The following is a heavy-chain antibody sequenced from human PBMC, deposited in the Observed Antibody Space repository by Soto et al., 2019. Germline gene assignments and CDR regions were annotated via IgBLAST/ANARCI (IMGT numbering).Heavy chain of an antibody. CDR1: GFIFSSYS. J-gene: IGHJ3*02. CDR3: ARDQFLYGFDI. V-gene: IGHV3-30-3*01. Sequence: QVQLVESGGGVVQPGRSLRLSCAASGFIFSSYSMHWVRQAPGKGLEWVAIISNDGSNKYYVDSVKGRFTISRDNSNNTLSLQMNSLRAEDTAVYYCARDQFLYGFDIWGQGTMVTVSS. CDR2: ISNDGSNK. D-gene: IGHD2-21*01.